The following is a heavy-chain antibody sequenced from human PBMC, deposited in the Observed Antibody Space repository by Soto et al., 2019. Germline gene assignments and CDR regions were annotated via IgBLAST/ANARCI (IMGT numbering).Heavy chain of an antibody. Sequence: TSETLSLTCTFSGGSIISGGYYWSWIRQHPGKGLEWIGYIYYSGSTYYNPSLKSRVTTSVDTSKNQFSLKLSSVTAADTAVYYCARVKRKYCSSTSCYTGNWFDPWGQGTLVTVSS. CDR2: IYYSGST. D-gene: IGHD2-2*02. J-gene: IGHJ5*02. CDR1: GGSIISGGYY. CDR3: ARVKRKYCSSTSCYTGNWFDP. V-gene: IGHV4-31*03.